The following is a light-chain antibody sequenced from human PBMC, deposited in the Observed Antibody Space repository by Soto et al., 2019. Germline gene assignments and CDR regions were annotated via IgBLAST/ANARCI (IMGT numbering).Light chain of an antibody. CDR2: EVS. Sequence: QSALTQPPSASGSPGQSVTISCTGTSSDVGGYNYVSWYQQHPGKAPKLMIYEVSKRPSGVPDRFSGSKSGNTASLTVSGLQAEDEADYYCSSYAGSNNFGVFGGGTNLPS. CDR1: SSDVGGYNY. J-gene: IGLJ2*01. CDR3: SSYAGSNNFGV. V-gene: IGLV2-8*01.